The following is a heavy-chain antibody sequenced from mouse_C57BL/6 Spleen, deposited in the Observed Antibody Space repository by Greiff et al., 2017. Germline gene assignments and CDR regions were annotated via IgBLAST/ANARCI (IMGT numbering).Heavy chain of an antibody. J-gene: IGHJ4*01. CDR3: ARGRDDYAMDY. D-gene: IGHD3-3*01. CDR2: ISSGGSYT. V-gene: IGHV5-6*02. Sequence: DVMLVESGGDLVKPGGSLKLSCAASGFTFSSYGMSWVRQTPDKRLEWVATISSGGSYTYYPDSVKGRFTISRDNAKNTLYLQMSSLKSEDTAMYYCARGRDDYAMDYWGQGTSVTVSS. CDR1: GFTFSSYG.